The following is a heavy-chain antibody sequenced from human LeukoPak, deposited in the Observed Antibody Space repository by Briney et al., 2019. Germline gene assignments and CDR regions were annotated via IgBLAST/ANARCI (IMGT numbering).Heavy chain of an antibody. CDR2: ISAYNGNT. D-gene: IGHD2-2*01. CDR1: GYTFTSYG. Sequence: ASVKVSCKASGYTFTSYGISWVRQAPGQELEWMGWISAYNGNTNYAQKLQGRVTMTTDTSTSTAYMELRSLRSDDTAVYYCARDWVVVVPAARSYYYGMDVWGQGTTVTVSS. V-gene: IGHV1-18*01. J-gene: IGHJ6*02. CDR3: ARDWVVVVPAARSYYYGMDV.